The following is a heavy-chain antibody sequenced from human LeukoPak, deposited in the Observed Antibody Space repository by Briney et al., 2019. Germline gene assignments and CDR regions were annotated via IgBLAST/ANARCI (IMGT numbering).Heavy chain of an antibody. CDR2: IYYSGST. D-gene: IGHD2-2*01. J-gene: IGHJ6*02. CDR1: GGSISSGDYY. V-gene: IGHV4-30-4*01. Sequence: SETLSLTCTVSGGSISSGDYYWSWIRQPPGKGLEWIGYIYYSGSTYYNPSLKSRVTISVDTSKNQFSLKLSSVTAADTAVYYCARVPSTVVVPAAKVVKEYYYYGMDVWGQGTTVTVSS. CDR3: ARVPSTVVVPAAKVVKEYYYYGMDV.